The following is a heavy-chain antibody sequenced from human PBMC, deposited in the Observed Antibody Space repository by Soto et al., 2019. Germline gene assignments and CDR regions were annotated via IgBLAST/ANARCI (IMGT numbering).Heavy chain of an antibody. CDR2: IYSGGST. V-gene: IGHV3-53*04. CDR3: ARKRRADQYAEYYSYGMDV. D-gene: IGHD2-8*01. CDR1: GFTVSSNY. J-gene: IGHJ6*02. Sequence: EVQLVESGGGLVQPGGSLRLSCAASGFTVSSNYMSWVRQAPGKGLEWVSVIYSGGSTYYADSVKGRFTISRHNSKNTLYLQMNSLRAEDPAVYYWARKRRADQYAEYYSYGMDVWGQGTTVTVSS.